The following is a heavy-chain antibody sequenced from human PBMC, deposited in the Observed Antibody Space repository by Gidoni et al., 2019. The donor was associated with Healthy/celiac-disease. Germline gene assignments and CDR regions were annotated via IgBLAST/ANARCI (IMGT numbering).Heavy chain of an antibody. Sequence: QVQLVQSGAELQKPGASVQVSCKASGYTFTGYYMHWVRQAPGQGLEWMGRIKPKRGGTNYAKKFQGRVTMTRDKSISTAYMELSRLRSDDTAVYYCARENNHYYYDSSGDYADYWGQGTLVTVSS. J-gene: IGHJ4*02. D-gene: IGHD3-22*01. V-gene: IGHV1-2*06. CDR2: IKPKRGGT. CDR1: GYTFTGYY. CDR3: ARENNHYYYDSSGDYADY.